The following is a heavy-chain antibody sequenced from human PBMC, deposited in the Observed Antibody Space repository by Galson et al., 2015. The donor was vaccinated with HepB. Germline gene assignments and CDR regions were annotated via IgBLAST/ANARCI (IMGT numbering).Heavy chain of an antibody. V-gene: IGHV3-48*02. CDR3: ARDRYSMTL. CDR1: GFGFSIYS. J-gene: IGHJ4*02. D-gene: IGHD4-11*01. CDR2: INSNNDTI. Sequence: SLRLSCAGSGFGFSIYSMNWVRQAPGKGLGWISYINSNNDTIYYGDSVKGRFTMTRHNAKNSVYLEMNSLRDEDTAVYYCARDRYSMTLWGQGTLVTVSS.